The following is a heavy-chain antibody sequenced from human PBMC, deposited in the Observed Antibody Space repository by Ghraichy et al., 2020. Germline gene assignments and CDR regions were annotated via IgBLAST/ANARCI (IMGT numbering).Heavy chain of an antibody. CDR3: ARFLYDYVWGSPFWS. CDR2: ISGSGGIT. V-gene: IGHV3-23*01. Sequence: GGSLRLSCAASGFTFSDYAMNWVRQAPGKGLEWVSVISGSGGITYYADSVKGRFTISRDKSKNTLYLQMNSLRAEDTAIYYCARFLYDYVWGSPFWSWGQGTLVTVTS. CDR1: GFTFSDYA. J-gene: IGHJ5*02. D-gene: IGHD3-16*01.